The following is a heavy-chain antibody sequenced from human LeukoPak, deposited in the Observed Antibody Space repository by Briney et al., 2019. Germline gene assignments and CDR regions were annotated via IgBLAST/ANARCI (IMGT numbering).Heavy chain of an antibody. CDR2: ISSSGSTI. Sequence: GGSLRLSCAASGFTFSDYYMSWIRQAPGKGLEWVSYISSSGSTIYYADSVKGRFTISRDNAKNSLYLQMNSLRAEDTAVYYCARTYDSSGCYYVFDYWGQGTLATVSS. CDR3: ARTYDSSGCYYVFDY. D-gene: IGHD3-22*01. V-gene: IGHV3-11*01. CDR1: GFTFSDYY. J-gene: IGHJ4*02.